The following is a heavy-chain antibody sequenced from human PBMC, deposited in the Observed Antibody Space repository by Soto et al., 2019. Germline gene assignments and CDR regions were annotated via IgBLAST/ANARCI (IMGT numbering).Heavy chain of an antibody. CDR3: LRDAFDI. CDR1: GYTFTSYA. V-gene: IGHV1-3*01. D-gene: IGHD2-8*01. J-gene: IGHJ3*02. CDR2: INAGNGNT. Sequence: QVQLVQSGAEVKKPGASVKVSCKASGYTFTSYAMHWVRQAPGQRLEWMGWINAGNGNTKYSQKFQGRVTITRDTXXXXXXXXXXXXXXXXTXXYXXLRDAFDIWGQGTMVTVSS.